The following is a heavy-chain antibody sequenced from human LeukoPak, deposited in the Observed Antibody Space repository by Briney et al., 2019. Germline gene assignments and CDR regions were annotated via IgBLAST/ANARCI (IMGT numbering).Heavy chain of an antibody. CDR3: ATVPRYYYDSSGYV. CDR1: GYTLTELS. D-gene: IGHD3-22*01. V-gene: IGHV1-24*01. CDR2: FDPEDGET. J-gene: IGHJ4*02. Sequence: ASVKVSCKVSGYTLTELSMHWVRQAPGKGLEWMGGFDPEDGETIYAQKFQGRVTMTEDTSTDTAYMELSSLRSEDTAVYYCATVPRYYYDSSGYVWGQGTLVTVSS.